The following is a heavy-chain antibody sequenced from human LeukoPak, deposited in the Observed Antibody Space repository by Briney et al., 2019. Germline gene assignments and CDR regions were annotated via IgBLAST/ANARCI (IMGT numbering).Heavy chain of an antibody. CDR3: AKASSYGSGRNDAFDI. D-gene: IGHD3-10*01. Sequence: AGGSLRLSCAASGFTFDDYAMHWVRQAPGKGLEWVSGISWNSGSIGYADSVKGRFTISRDNAKNSLYLQMNSLRAEDTALYYCAKASSYGSGRNDAFDIWGQGTMVTVSS. CDR2: ISWNSGSI. V-gene: IGHV3-9*01. CDR1: GFTFDDYA. J-gene: IGHJ3*02.